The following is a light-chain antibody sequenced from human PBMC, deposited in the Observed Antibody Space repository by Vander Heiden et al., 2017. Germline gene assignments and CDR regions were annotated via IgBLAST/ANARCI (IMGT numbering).Light chain of an antibody. J-gene: IGKJ4*01. CDR3: QLSDTNPHLT. CDR2: AAV. CDR1: QSISSY. Sequence: DIQMTQSPSSLSASVGDRVTITCRASQSISSYLNWYQQKPGKAPNLLIYAAVSWQRGVPARFSGSGYGKDFALTISSRQQEEFATYYCQLSDTNPHLTFGGGTRVEIK. V-gene: IGKV1-39*01.